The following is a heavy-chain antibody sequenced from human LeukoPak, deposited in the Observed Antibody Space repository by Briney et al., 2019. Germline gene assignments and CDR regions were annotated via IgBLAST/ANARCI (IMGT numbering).Heavy chain of an antibody. V-gene: IGHV1-2*02. CDR1: GYTFTGYY. CDR2: INPNSGGT. J-gene: IGHJ4*02. CDR3: ARELHTYYYGSGSYYPAFDY. D-gene: IGHD3-10*01. Sequence: GASVKVSCKASGYTFTGYYMHWVRQAPGQGLEWMGWINPNSGGTNYAQKFQGRVTMTRDTSISTAYMELSRLRSDDTAVYYCARELHTYYYGSGSYYPAFDYWGQGTLATVSS.